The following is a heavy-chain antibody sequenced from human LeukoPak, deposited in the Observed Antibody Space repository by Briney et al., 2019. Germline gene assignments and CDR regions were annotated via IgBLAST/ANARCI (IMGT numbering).Heavy chain of an antibody. J-gene: IGHJ4*02. D-gene: IGHD2-15*01. CDR2: ISGGGDGA. V-gene: IGHV3-23*01. CDR3: AKEFCSGGSCNLDY. Sequence: GGSLRLSCAASGFSFSTCAMNWVRQAPGKGLEWVSTISGGGDGALYADSVKGRFTISRDNSKNTLFLQMNSLRAEDTAVYYCAKEFCSGGSCNLDYWGQGTLVTVSS. CDR1: GFSFSTCA.